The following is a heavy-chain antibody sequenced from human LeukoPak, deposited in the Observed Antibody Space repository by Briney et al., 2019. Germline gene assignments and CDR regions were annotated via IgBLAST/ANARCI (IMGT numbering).Heavy chain of an antibody. V-gene: IGHV4-39*01. J-gene: IGHJ2*01. CDR2: IYYSGST. Sequence: KPSETLSLTCSVSGGSIDRSNSYWGWIRQPPGKGLEWIGSIYYSGSTYYKPSLKSRVTISVDTSKNQFSLKLSSVTAADTAVYYCATARYADTAHFFDLWGRGTLVTVSS. CDR3: ATARYADTAHFFDL. CDR1: GGSIDRSNSY. D-gene: IGHD5-18*01.